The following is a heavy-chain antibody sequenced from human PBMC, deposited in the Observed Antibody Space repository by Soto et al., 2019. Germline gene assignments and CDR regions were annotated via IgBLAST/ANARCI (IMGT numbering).Heavy chain of an antibody. CDR3: ARVTSMVRGVIDNWFDP. J-gene: IGHJ5*02. CDR1: GGTFSSYA. D-gene: IGHD3-10*01. CDR2: IIPMYGPA. V-gene: IGHV1-69*01. Sequence: QVPLVQSGAEVKKPGSSVTVSCKASGGTFSSYAIHWVRQAPGQGLEWMGGIIPMYGPAKYAQRFQGRVTITADESTTTVYMELTSLTSPDTAVYYCARVTSMVRGVIDNWFDPWGDGTLVTVSS.